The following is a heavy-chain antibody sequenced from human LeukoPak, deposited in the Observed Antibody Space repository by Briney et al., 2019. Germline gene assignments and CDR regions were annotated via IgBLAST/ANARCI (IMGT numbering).Heavy chain of an antibody. CDR2: IYYSGST. CDR1: GGSISSYY. Sequence: TSETLSLTCTVSGGSISSYYWSWIRQPPGKGLEWIGYIYYSGSTNYNPSLKSRVTISVDTSRNQFSLKLSSVTAADTAVYYCARDTPTHFDYWGQGTLVTVSS. V-gene: IGHV4-59*01. CDR3: ARDTPTHFDY. D-gene: IGHD2-15*01. J-gene: IGHJ4*02.